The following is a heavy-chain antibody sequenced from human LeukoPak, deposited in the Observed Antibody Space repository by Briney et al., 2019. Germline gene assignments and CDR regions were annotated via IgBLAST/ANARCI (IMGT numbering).Heavy chain of an antibody. Sequence: SVKVSCKASGGTFSSYAIRWVRQAPGQGLEWMGRIIPIFGTATYAQKFQGRVMITTDESTSTAYLELSSLRSEDTAVYYCARETMDTAMALPIDYWGQGTLVTVSS. CDR2: IIPIFGTA. CDR1: GGTFSSYA. V-gene: IGHV1-69*05. D-gene: IGHD5-18*01. CDR3: ARETMDTAMALPIDY. J-gene: IGHJ4*02.